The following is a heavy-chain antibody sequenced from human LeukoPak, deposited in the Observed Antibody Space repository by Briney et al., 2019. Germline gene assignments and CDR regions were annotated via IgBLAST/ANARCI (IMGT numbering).Heavy chain of an antibody. CDR1: GGSISSYY. CDR2: IHYSGST. J-gene: IGHJ4*02. Sequence: SETLSLTCTVFGGSISSYYWNWIRQAPGKGLEWIGYIHYSGSTNHNSSLKSRVTISVDTSKNQYSLKLSSVTAADTAVYYCARDGVAGGFDYWGQGTLVTVSS. CDR3: ARDGVAGGFDY. V-gene: IGHV4-59*01. D-gene: IGHD6-19*01.